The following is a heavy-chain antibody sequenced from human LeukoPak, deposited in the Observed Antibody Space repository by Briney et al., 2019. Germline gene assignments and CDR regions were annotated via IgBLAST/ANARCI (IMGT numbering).Heavy chain of an antibody. Sequence: GGSLRLSCAASGFTFSSYAMTWVCQAPGKGLGWVSTISDSGGNTYYADSVAGRFTISRGNSRDTLYLQMNSLRADDTAVYFCARGGFLGPDYWGQGTLVTVSS. CDR2: ISDSGGNT. V-gene: IGHV3-23*01. CDR1: GFTFSSYA. J-gene: IGHJ4*02. CDR3: ARGGFLGPDY. D-gene: IGHD3-16*01.